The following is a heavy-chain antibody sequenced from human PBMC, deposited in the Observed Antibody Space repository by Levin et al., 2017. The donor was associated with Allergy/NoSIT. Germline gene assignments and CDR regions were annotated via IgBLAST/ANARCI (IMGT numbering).Heavy chain of an antibody. Sequence: SQTLSLTCTVSGGSISSSSYYWGWIRQPPGKGLEWIGSIYYSGSTYYNPSLKSRVTISVDTSKNQFSLKLSSVTAADTAVYYCARREAVQGVLDYWGQGTLVTVSS. D-gene: IGHD3-10*01. CDR1: GGSISSSSYY. J-gene: IGHJ4*02. V-gene: IGHV4-39*01. CDR2: IYYSGST. CDR3: ARREAVQGVLDY.